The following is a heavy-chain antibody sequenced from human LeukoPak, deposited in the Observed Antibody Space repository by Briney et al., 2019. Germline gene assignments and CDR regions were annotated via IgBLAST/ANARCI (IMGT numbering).Heavy chain of an antibody. D-gene: IGHD2-2*02. Sequence: PSETLSLTCTVSGGSISSYYWGWIRQPPGKGLEWIGYIYYSGSTNYNPSLKSRVTISVDTSKNQFSLKLSSVTAADTAVYYCARNYCSSTSCYNYYYYYGMDVWGQGTTVTVSS. CDR1: GGSISSYY. J-gene: IGHJ6*02. CDR2: IYYSGST. CDR3: ARNYCSSTSCYNYYYYYGMDV. V-gene: IGHV4-59*01.